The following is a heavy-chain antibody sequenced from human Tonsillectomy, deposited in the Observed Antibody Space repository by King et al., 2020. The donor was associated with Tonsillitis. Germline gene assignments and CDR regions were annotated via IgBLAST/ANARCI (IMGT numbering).Heavy chain of an antibody. V-gene: IGHV3-48*01. D-gene: IGHD5-12*01. CDR2: ISPRSTTI. CDR3: ARDGWM. CDR1: GFTFSTYK. Sequence: VQLVESGGGLVQPGESLRLSCEGSGFTFSTYKFNWVRQAPGKGLEWVSNISPRSTTIQYADFLKGRFTISRDDAKNSVFLQMNSLRAEDTAVYYCARDGWMGGQGTLVTVAS. J-gene: IGHJ4*02.